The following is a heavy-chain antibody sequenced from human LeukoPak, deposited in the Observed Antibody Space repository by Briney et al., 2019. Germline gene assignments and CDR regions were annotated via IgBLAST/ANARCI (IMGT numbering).Heavy chain of an antibody. J-gene: IGHJ4*02. CDR1: GGSISSSSYY. Sequence: PSETLSLTCSLSGGSISSSSYYWAWIRQPPGKGLEWIGSIYYSGNTYYSPSLKSRVTIFVDTSKNEFSLNLSSVTAADTALYYCARVYGSGIISGNNFDYWGQGTLVTVSS. D-gene: IGHD3-10*01. V-gene: IGHV4-39*01. CDR3: ARVYGSGIISGNNFDY. CDR2: IYYSGNT.